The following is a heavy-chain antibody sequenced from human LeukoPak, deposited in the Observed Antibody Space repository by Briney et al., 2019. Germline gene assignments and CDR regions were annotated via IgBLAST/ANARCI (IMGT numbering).Heavy chain of an antibody. J-gene: IGHJ4*02. CDR1: GFTFSSYA. CDR3: ARDHRTGYYFDY. V-gene: IGHV3-66*01. CDR2: IYSGGST. D-gene: IGHD1-14*01. Sequence: GRSLRLSCATSGFTFSSYAMSWVRQAPGKGLEWVSVIYSGGSTYYADSVKGRFTISRDNSKNTLYLQMNSLRAEDTAVYYCARDHRTGYYFDYWGQGTLVTVSS.